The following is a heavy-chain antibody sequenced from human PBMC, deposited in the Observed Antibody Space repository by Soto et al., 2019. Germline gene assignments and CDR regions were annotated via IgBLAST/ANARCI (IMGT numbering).Heavy chain of an antibody. D-gene: IGHD3-22*01. J-gene: IGHJ6*02. V-gene: IGHV3-21*01. Sequence: EVQLVESGGGLVKPGGSLRLSCAASGFTLSSYSMNWVRQAPGTGLEWVSSSSSSSSYIYYADSVKGRFTISRDNAKNSLYLQMNSLRAEDTAVYYCARDTGALTYYYDSSGGYYGMDVWGQGTTVTVSS. CDR2: SSSSSSYI. CDR1: GFTLSSYS. CDR3: ARDTGALTYYYDSSGGYYGMDV.